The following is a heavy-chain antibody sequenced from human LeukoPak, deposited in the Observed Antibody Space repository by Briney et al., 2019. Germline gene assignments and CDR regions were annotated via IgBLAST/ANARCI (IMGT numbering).Heavy chain of an antibody. CDR1: GGSFSGYY. D-gene: IGHD3-3*01. Sequence: SETLSLTCAVYGGSFSGYYWSWIRQPPGKGLEWIGEINHSGSTNYNPSLKSRVTISVDTSKNQFSLKLSSVTAADTAVYYCARAIPYDFWSGYSGGYHGMDVWGQGTTVTVSS. CDR3: ARAIPYDFWSGYSGGYHGMDV. V-gene: IGHV4-34*01. J-gene: IGHJ6*02. CDR2: INHSGST.